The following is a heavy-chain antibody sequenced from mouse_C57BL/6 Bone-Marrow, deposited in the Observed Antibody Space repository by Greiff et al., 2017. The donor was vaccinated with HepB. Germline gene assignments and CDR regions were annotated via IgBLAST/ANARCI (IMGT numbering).Heavy chain of an antibody. Sequence: EVQLQQSGAELVKPGASVKLSCTASGFNINDYYMHWVKQRTEQGLEWIGRIDPEDGETKYTPKFQGKATMTADTSSNTAYLQLSSLTAEDTAVYYCARERYGNPWYFDVWGTGTTVTVSS. CDR2: IDPEDGET. CDR1: GFNINDYY. V-gene: IGHV14-2*01. J-gene: IGHJ1*03. D-gene: IGHD2-1*01. CDR3: ARERYGNPWYFDV.